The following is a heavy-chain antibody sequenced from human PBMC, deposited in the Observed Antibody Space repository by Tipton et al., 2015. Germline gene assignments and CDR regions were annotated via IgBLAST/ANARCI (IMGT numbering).Heavy chain of an antibody. CDR1: GGSINRYY. CDR2: IYSSGST. CDR3: ACQDYDSLTRDYQTVDY. Sequence: GLVKPSETLSLTCNVTGGSINRYYWSWIRQPPGKGLEWIGYIYSSGSTNYNPSLKSRVTISVDTSKTQFSLKLTSVTAADTAVYYCACQDYDSLTRDYQTVDYWGQGTLVTVSS. D-gene: IGHD3-9*01. V-gene: IGHV4-59*08. J-gene: IGHJ4*02.